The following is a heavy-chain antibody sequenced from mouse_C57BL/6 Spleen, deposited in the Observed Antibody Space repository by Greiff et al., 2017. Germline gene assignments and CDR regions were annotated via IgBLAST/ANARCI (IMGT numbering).Heavy chain of an antibody. CDR2: ISYDGSN. CDR1: GYSITSGYY. J-gene: IGHJ4*01. D-gene: IGHD1-1*01. CDR3: AREGIYYYGSSPYYAMDY. V-gene: IGHV3-6*01. Sequence: EVKLEESGPGLVKPSQSLSLTCSVTGYSITSGYYWNWIRQFPGNKLEWMGYISYDGSNNYNPSLKNRISIPRDPSKNQFFLKLNSVTTEDTATYYCAREGIYYYGSSPYYAMDYWGQGTSVTVSS.